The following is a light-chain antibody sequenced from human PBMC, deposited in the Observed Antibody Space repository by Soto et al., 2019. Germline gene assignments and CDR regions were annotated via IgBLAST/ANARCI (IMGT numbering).Light chain of an antibody. CDR3: QPYNNWPLT. V-gene: IGKV3-15*01. Sequence: EVVMRQSPSTLSVSPGGGATLSCRASQGIGDTLAWYQHKPGQTPRLLIYDTSTRATGVPTRFSGSRSGAEFTLTINSLQSEDFAVYYCQPYNNWPLTLGGGTKVDIK. J-gene: IGKJ4*01. CDR2: DTS. CDR1: QGIGDT.